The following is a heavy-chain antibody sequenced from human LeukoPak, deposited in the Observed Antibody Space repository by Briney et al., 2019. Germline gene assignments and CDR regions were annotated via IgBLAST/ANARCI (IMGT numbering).Heavy chain of an antibody. V-gene: IGHV3-21*01. D-gene: IGHD2-15*01. J-gene: IGHJ6*02. Sequence: GGSLRLSCAASGFTFSSYSMNWVRQAPGKGLEWVSSISSSSSYIYYADSVKGRFTISRDNSKNTLYLQMNSLRAEDTAVYYCARRYCSGGSCLFYYYYGMDVWGQGTTVTVSS. CDR1: GFTFSSYS. CDR3: ARRYCSGGSCLFYYYYGMDV. CDR2: ISSSSSYI.